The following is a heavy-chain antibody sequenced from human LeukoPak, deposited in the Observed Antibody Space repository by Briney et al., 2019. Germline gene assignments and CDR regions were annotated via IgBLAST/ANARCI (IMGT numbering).Heavy chain of an antibody. V-gene: IGHV3-7*01. Sequence: GGSLRLSCVASGFSFSNFWMSWVRQVPGRGLEWLAFIKQNGREKFYVASVKGRFAISRDNAKNSLYLQIDTLRSEDTAVYYCARVDCTGGSCFSGLDYWGQGALVTVSS. CDR2: IKQNGREK. J-gene: IGHJ4*02. D-gene: IGHD2-15*01. CDR1: GFSFSNFW. CDR3: ARVDCTGGSCFSGLDY.